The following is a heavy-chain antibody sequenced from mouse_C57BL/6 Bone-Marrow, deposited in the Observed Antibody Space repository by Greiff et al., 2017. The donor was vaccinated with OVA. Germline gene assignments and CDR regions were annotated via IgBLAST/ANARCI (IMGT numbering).Heavy chain of an antibody. J-gene: IGHJ3*01. CDR2: TFYSGIT. CDR3: ARDSPYYYGSRGFAY. CDR1: GFSINSDCY. V-gene: IGHV3-3*01. Sequence: EVKLMESGPSLVRPSQTLSLTCTVTGFSINSDCYWIWIRQFPGNKLEYIGYTFYSGITYYNPSLESRTSITRDTSKNQFSLKLSSVTTEDTATYYCARDSPYYYGSRGFAYWGQGTLVTVSA. D-gene: IGHD1-1*01.